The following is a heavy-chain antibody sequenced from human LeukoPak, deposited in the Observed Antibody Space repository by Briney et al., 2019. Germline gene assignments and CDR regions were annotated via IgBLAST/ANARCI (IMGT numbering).Heavy chain of an antibody. CDR2: INPNSGGT. V-gene: IGHV1-2*02. CDR3: ARDDYGFYYYMDV. D-gene: IGHD3-3*01. Sequence: ASVKVSCKASGYTFTDYYMHWVRQAPGQGLEWMGWINPNSGGTNYAPKFQGRVTMTRDTSISTAYMELSRLRSDDTAVYYCARDDYGFYYYMDVWGKGTTVTVSS. J-gene: IGHJ6*03. CDR1: GYTFTDYY.